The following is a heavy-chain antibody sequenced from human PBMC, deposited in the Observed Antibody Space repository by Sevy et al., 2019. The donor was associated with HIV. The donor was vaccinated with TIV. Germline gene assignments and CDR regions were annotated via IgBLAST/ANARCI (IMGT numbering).Heavy chain of an antibody. CDR1: GFTFSSYS. J-gene: IGHJ4*02. Sequence: GGSLRLSCAASGFTFSSYSMNWVRQAPGKGLEWVSYISSSNSTIYYADSVKGRFTISRDNAKNSLYLQMNSVRDEDTAVYYCARDIEFSFFDYWGQGTLVTVSS. V-gene: IGHV3-48*02. D-gene: IGHD1-26*01. CDR3: ARDIEFSFFDY. CDR2: ISSSNSTI.